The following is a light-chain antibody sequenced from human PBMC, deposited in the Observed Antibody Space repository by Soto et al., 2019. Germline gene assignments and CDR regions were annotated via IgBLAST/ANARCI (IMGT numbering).Light chain of an antibody. V-gene: IGKV1-9*01. Sequence: DIQLTQSPSFLSASVGDRVTITCRASQGISSYLAWYQQKPWKAPKLLIYAASTLQSGVPSMFSGSGSGTEFTLTISSLQPEDFAPYYFQQVNSYPLTLVGGTKVESK. CDR2: AAS. CDR3: QQVNSYPLT. CDR1: QGISSY. J-gene: IGKJ4*01.